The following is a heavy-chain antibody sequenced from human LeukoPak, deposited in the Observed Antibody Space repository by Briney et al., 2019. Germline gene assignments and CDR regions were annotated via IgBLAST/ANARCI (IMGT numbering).Heavy chain of an antibody. V-gene: IGHV4-59*08. CDR1: GGSISGYY. CDR3: ARRLARRGYGDYCDY. CDR2: IYHSGST. Sequence: SETLSLTCTVSGGSISGYYWSWIRQPPGKGLEWIGYIYHSGSTNYNPSLKSRVTISVDTSKNQFSLKLSSVTAADAAVYYCARRLARRGYGDYCDYWGQGTLVTVSS. J-gene: IGHJ4*02. D-gene: IGHD4-17*01.